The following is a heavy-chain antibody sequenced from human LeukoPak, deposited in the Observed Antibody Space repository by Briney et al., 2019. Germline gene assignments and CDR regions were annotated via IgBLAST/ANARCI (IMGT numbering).Heavy chain of an antibody. CDR1: GFTFSSYA. CDR3: AKSRNTGGRYYYFDY. J-gene: IGHJ4*02. V-gene: IGHV3-23*01. D-gene: IGHD1-26*01. Sequence: PGGSLRLSCAASGFTFSSYAMSWVRQAPGKGLEWVSAISGSGGSTYYADSVKGRFTISRDNSKNTLYLQMNSLRVEDTAVYYCAKSRNTGGRYYYFDYWGQGTLVTVSS. CDR2: ISGSGGST.